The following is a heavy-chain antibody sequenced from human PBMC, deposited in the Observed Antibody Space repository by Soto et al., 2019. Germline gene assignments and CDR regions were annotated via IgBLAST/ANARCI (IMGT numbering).Heavy chain of an antibody. Sequence: SVKVSCKASGGTFSSYAISWVRQAPGQGLEWMGGIIPIFGTANYAQKFQGRVTITADESTSTAYMELSSLRSEDTAVYYCASCFSTVVTRYYYYGMDVWGQGTTVTVS. CDR2: IIPIFGTA. CDR1: GGTFSSYA. V-gene: IGHV1-69*13. CDR3: ASCFSTVVTRYYYYGMDV. D-gene: IGHD4-17*01. J-gene: IGHJ6*02.